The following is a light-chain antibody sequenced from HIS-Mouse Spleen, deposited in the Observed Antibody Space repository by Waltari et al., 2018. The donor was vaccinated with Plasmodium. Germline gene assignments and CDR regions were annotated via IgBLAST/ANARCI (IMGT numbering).Light chain of an antibody. V-gene: IGLV3-1*01. CDR3: QAWDSSTPYVV. Sequence: SYELTQPPSVSVSPGQTASITCSGDNLGDKYACWYQQKPGQSPVLVIYQDSKRPSGIPERFAGSNSGNTATLTISGTQAMDEADYYCQAWDSSTPYVVFGGGTKLTVL. J-gene: IGLJ2*01. CDR1: NLGDKY. CDR2: QDS.